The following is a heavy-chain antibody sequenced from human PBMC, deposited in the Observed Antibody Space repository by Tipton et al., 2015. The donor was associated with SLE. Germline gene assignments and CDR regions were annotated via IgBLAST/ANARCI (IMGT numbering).Heavy chain of an antibody. CDR2: IYTSGST. V-gene: IGHV4-61*02. J-gene: IGHJ3*02. CDR1: GGSISSGSYY. Sequence: TLSLTCTVSGGSISSGSYYWSWIRQPAGKGLEWIGRIYTSGSTNYNPSLKSRVTISADTSKNQFSLKLSSVTAADTAVYYCARDSGLGTYDSSGYYSPDAFDIWGQGTMVTVSS. D-gene: IGHD3-22*01. CDR3: ARDSGLGTYDSSGYYSPDAFDI.